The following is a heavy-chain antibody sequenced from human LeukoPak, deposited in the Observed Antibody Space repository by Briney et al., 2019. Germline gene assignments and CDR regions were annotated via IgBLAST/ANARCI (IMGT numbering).Heavy chain of an antibody. J-gene: IGHJ4*02. CDR2: INEDGSGK. CDR3: ARAVTSTEGY. Sequence: GGSLRLSCAASGFTFSRYWMTWVRQAPGKGLEGVASINEDGSGKHYVDSVKGRFTISRDNAQKSVYLEMNSLRAEDTAVYYCARAVTSTEGYWGQGTLVTVSS. V-gene: IGHV3-7*03. D-gene: IGHD4-17*01. CDR1: GFTFSRYW.